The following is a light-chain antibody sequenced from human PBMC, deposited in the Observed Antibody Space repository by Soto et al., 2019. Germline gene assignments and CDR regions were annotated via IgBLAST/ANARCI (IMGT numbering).Light chain of an antibody. J-gene: IGLJ1*01. CDR3: SAYTTSIALYV. Sequence: QSALTQPASVSGSPGQSITISCTETSSDVAEYKYVSWYQQHPGRAPKLIIYDVSNRPSGVSNRFSGSKSGSTDSLTISGLQAEDEADYYCSAYTTSIALYVFGAGTKLTVL. CDR1: SSDVAEYKY. V-gene: IGLV2-14*03. CDR2: DVS.